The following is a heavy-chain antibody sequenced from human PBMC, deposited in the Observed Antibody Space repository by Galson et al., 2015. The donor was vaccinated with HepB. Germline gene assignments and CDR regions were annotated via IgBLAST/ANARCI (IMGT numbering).Heavy chain of an antibody. D-gene: IGHD5-18*01. CDR1: GYTVTSYY. CDR2: INPGGGST. V-gene: IGHV1-46*01. J-gene: IGHJ6*03. CDR3: ARGGQIQIWSYEGDYYYMDV. Sequence: SVKVSCKASGYTVTSYYMHWLRQAPGQGLEWMGVINPGGGSTSYAQMFQGRVTMTRDTSTSTVYVELSSLRSEDTAVYFCARGGQIQIWSYEGDYYYMDVWGKGTTVTVSS.